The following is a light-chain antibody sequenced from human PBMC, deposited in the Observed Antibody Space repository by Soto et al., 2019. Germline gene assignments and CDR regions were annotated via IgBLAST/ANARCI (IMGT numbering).Light chain of an antibody. J-gene: IGKJ4*01. Sequence: EIVLTQSPGTLSLSPGERATLSCRASQSVSSSYLAWYQQKPGQAPRLLIYGASSRATGIPDRFSGSGSGTDFTLTISRLEPEDFATYYCQQYYSYPLTFGGGTKVDI. V-gene: IGKV3-20*01. CDR3: QQYYSYPLT. CDR1: QSVSSSY. CDR2: GAS.